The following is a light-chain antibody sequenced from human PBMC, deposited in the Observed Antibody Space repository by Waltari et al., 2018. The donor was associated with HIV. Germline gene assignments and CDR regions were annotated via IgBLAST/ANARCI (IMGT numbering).Light chain of an antibody. CDR3: QAWDSHTVV. Sequence: SYDLTQPPSVSVSPGQTANIACPGDNLDEKYTSWYQQKADQAPVLLMYQDTKRPAGIPARFSGSVSGNTATLTISGTLPLDEGDYYCQAWDSHTVVFGGGTKLTVL. CDR1: NLDEKY. V-gene: IGLV3-1*01. J-gene: IGLJ2*01. CDR2: QDT.